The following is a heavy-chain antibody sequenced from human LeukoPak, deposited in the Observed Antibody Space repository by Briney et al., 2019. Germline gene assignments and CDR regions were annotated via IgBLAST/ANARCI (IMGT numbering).Heavy chain of an antibody. CDR2: INPSGGST. CDR3: ARDLVERLYGMDV. D-gene: IGHD2-15*01. J-gene: IGHJ6*02. Sequence: ASVTVSCKASGYTFTSYYMHWVRQAPGQGLEWMGIINPSGGSTSYAQKFQGRVTMTRDTSTSTVYMELSSLRSEDTAVYYCARDLVERLYGMDVWGQGTTVTVSS. V-gene: IGHV1-46*01. CDR1: GYTFTSYY.